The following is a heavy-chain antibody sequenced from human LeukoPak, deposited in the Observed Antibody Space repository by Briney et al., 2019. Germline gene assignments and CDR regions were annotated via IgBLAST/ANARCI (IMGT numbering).Heavy chain of an antibody. CDR1: GFTFSSYG. CDR3: ARGLGTTYYYYYGMDV. CDR2: ISSDGTYK. Sequence: GGSLRLSCAASGFTFSSYGIHSVRQAPGKGLEWVALISSDGTYKYYADSVKGRLTISRDNSKNTLYLQMNSLRAGDTAVYYCARGLGTTYYYYYGMDVWGQGTTVTVSS. D-gene: IGHD7-27*01. J-gene: IGHJ6*02. V-gene: IGHV3-30*04.